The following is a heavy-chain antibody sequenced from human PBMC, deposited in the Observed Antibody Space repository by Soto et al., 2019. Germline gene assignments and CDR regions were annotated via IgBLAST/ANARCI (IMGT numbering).Heavy chain of an antibody. J-gene: IGHJ4*02. CDR2: MNPNSGNT. CDR1: GYTFTSYD. D-gene: IGHD6-13*01. V-gene: IGHV1-8*01. CDR3: ARERAVAGFDY. Sequence: QVQLVQSGAEVKKPEASVKVSCKASGYTFTSYDINWVRQATGQGLEWMGWMNPNSGNTGYAQKFQGRFTMTRNTSRSTAYMELSSLGSEVTAVYYCARERAVAGFDYWGQGTLVSVSS.